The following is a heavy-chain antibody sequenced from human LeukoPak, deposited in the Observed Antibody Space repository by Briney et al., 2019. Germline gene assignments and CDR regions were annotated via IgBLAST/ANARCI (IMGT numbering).Heavy chain of an antibody. J-gene: IGHJ6*02. D-gene: IGHD2-2*01. CDR2: IRSKAYGGTT. CDR3: TRDILGYCSSTSCSYYYYGMDV. V-gene: IGHV3-49*03. Sequence: GGSLRLSCTASGFTFGDYAMSWLRQAPGKGLEWVGFIRSKAYGGTTECAASVKGRFTISRDDSKSIAYLQMNSLKTEDTAVYYCTRDILGYCSSTSCSYYYYGMDVWGQGTTVTVSS. CDR1: GFTFGDYA.